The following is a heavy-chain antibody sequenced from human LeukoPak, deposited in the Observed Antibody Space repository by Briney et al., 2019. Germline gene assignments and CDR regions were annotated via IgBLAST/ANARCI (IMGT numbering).Heavy chain of an antibody. Sequence: GGSLRLSCAASGFTFSSYSMNWVRQAPGKGLEWVSSISSSSSYIYYADSVKGRFTISRDNAKNSLYLQMNSLRAEDTAVYYCARGSGGYSYGYSSSVAAEFDYWGQGTLVTVSS. CDR1: GFTFSSYS. D-gene: IGHD5-18*01. CDR3: ARGSGGYSYGYSSSVAAEFDY. V-gene: IGHV3-21*01. CDR2: ISSSSSYI. J-gene: IGHJ4*02.